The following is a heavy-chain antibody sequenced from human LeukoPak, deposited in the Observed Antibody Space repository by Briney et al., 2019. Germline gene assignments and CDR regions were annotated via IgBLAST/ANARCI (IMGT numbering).Heavy chain of an antibody. D-gene: IGHD1-1*01. CDR3: PSKSTGSGTTFGY. J-gene: IGHJ4*02. CDR2: INHSGST. Sequence: PSETLRLTCAVYGGSFSSYYLSWIRQPPGKGLEWIGEINHSGSTNYNPSLKSRVTISVDTSKNQFSLKLSSVTAADTAVYYCPSKSTGSGTTFGYGGQGTLVTVSS. CDR1: GGSFSSYY. V-gene: IGHV4-34*01.